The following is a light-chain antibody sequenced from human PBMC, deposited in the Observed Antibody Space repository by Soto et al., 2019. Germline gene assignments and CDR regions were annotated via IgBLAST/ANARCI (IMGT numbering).Light chain of an antibody. Sequence: QSALTQHASVTGSPGPSITISCTGTTSDVDYNRVSWYQQYPGTAPKLMINEVTNRPSGVSDRFSGSRSGNTASLTISGLQPEDEADYYCSSYTNRRSCVFGGGTKLTVL. J-gene: IGLJ3*02. V-gene: IGLV2-14*01. CDR3: SSYTNRRSCV. CDR2: EVT. CDR1: TSDVDYNR.